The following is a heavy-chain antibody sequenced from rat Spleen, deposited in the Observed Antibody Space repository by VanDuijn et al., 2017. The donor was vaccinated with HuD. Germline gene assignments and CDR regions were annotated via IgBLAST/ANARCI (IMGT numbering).Heavy chain of an antibody. Sequence: EVQLVESGGGLEQPGRSLKLSCAASGFTFSNYDMAWVRQAPTKGLEWVASISPSGGSTYYRDSVKGRFTVSRDNAKSTLYLQMDSLRSEDTATYYCARHGLGAWYFDYWGQGVMVTVSS. J-gene: IGHJ2*01. D-gene: IGHD5-1*01. CDR2: ISPSGGST. CDR1: GFTFSNYD. V-gene: IGHV5S23*01. CDR3: ARHGLGAWYFDY.